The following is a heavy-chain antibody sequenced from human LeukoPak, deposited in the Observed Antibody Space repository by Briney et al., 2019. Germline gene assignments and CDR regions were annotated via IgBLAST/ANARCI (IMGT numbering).Heavy chain of an antibody. J-gene: IGHJ5*02. V-gene: IGHV1-8*03. CDR3: ARVIKDVEDGYNWSPNWFDP. CDR1: GYTFTSYD. D-gene: IGHD5-24*01. Sequence: GASVKVSCKASGYTFTSYDINWVRKATGQGLEWMGWMNPNSGNTGYAQKFQGRVTITRNTSISTAYMELSSLRSEDTAVYYCARVIKDVEDGYNWSPNWFDPWGQGTLVTVSS. CDR2: MNPNSGNT.